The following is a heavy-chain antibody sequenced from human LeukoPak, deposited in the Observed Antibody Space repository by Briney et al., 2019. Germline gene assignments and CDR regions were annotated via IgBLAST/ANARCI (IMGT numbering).Heavy chain of an antibody. Sequence: GASVTVSYKSSGYTFTCYGISWVRQAPGQGLDWMGWISAYNGNTNYAQKLQGRVTMTTDTSTSTAYMELRSLRSDDTAVYYCARSTAAAGTDSFDYRGQGTLVTVSS. J-gene: IGHJ4*02. D-gene: IGHD6-13*01. CDR3: ARSTAAAGTDSFDY. CDR2: ISAYNGNT. CDR1: GYTFTCYG. V-gene: IGHV1-18*01.